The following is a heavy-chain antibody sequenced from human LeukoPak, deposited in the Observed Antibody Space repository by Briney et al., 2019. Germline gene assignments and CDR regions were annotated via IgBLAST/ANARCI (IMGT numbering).Heavy chain of an antibody. CDR2: IYHSGST. CDR3: ARSNYDFWSGYCDY. V-gene: IGHV4-38-2*01. CDR1: GYSISSGYY. Sequence: SETPSLTCAVSGYSISSGYYWGWIRQPPGKGLEWIGSIYHSGSTYYNPSLKSRVTISVDTSKNQFSLKLSSVTAADTAVYYCARSNYDFWSGYCDYWGQGTLVTVSS. J-gene: IGHJ4*02. D-gene: IGHD3-3*01.